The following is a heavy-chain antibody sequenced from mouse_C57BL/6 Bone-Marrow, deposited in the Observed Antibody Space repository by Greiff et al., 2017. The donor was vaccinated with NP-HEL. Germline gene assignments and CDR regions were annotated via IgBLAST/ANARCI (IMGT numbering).Heavy chain of an antibody. Sequence: EVKLVESGPGLVKPSQSLSLTCSVTGYSITSGYYWNWIRQFPGNKLEWMGYISYDGSNNYNPSLKNRISITRDPSKTPFFLKLISVTTDDTATNYCARGGNLYYGNYAYWGQGTLVTVSA. CDR3: ARGGNLYYGNYAY. V-gene: IGHV3-6*01. J-gene: IGHJ3*01. CDR1: GYSITSGYY. CDR2: ISYDGSN. D-gene: IGHD2-1*01.